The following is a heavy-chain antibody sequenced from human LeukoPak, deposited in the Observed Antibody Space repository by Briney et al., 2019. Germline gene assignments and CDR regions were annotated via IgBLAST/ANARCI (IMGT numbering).Heavy chain of an antibody. V-gene: IGHV3-43D*03. D-gene: IGHD6-19*01. Sequence: GXXLRLSCAASGFTFDDYAMHWVRQAPGKGLEWVSLISWDGGSTYYADSVKGRFTISRDKSKKRVYLQMNSLRAEDTAVYYCAKGLGVAGTGGDFDYWGQGTLVTVSS. CDR1: GFTFDDYA. CDR3: AKGLGVAGTGGDFDY. CDR2: ISWDGGST. J-gene: IGHJ4*02.